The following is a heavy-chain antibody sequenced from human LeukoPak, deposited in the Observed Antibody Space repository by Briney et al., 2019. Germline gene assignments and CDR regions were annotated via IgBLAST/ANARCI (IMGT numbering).Heavy chain of an antibody. CDR1: GFIFSDYY. D-gene: IGHD6-13*01. J-gene: IGHJ4*02. CDR2: ISGSGSDT. V-gene: IGHV3-11*06. CDR3: ARVGSIAAAGTPDY. Sequence: WGSLRLSCAASGFIFSDYYMTWIRQAPGKGLEWLSYISGSGSDTNYADSVKGRFTTSRDNAKNSLYLQMNSLRAEDTAVYYCARVGSIAAAGTPDYWGQGTLVTVSS.